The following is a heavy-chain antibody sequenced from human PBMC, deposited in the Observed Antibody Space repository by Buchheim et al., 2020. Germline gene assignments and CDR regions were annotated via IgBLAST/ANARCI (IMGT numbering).Heavy chain of an antibody. D-gene: IGHD6-25*01. J-gene: IGHJ6*02. V-gene: IGHV5-10-1*03. CDR3: ARRPFFAAAGKRVGMDV. CDR1: GYSFTSYW. CDR2: IDPDESHV. Sequence: EVQLVQSGAEVKKPGESLRISCKGSGYSFTSYWISWVRQVPGKGLEWMGTIDPDESHVKYSPSFEGHVSISADKSTTTVYLEWNSLKASDSAIYYCARRPFFAAAGKRVGMDVWGQGT.